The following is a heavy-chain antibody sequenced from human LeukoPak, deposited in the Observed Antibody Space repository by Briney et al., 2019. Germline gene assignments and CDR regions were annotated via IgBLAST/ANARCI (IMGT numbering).Heavy chain of an antibody. Sequence: GGSLRLSCAASGFTFSSYSMNWVRQAPGKGLEWVSYISSSSSTIYYADSVKGRFTISRDNAKNSLYLQMSSLRAEDTAVYYCARVLTGYCSSTSCQGWFDPWGQGTLVTVSS. D-gene: IGHD2-2*01. V-gene: IGHV3-48*04. CDR3: ARVLTGYCSSTSCQGWFDP. J-gene: IGHJ5*02. CDR2: ISSSSSTI. CDR1: GFTFSSYS.